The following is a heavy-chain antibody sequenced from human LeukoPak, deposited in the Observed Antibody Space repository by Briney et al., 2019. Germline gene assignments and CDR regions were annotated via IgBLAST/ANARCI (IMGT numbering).Heavy chain of an antibody. J-gene: IGHJ4*02. CDR3: ARAVYYYDSSGYYPEDY. V-gene: IGHV3-21*01. Sequence: GGSLRLSCAASGFTLSSYSMNWVRQAPGKGLEWVSSISSSSSYIYYADSVKGRFTISRDNAKNSLYLQMNSLRAEDTAVYYCARAVYYYDSSGYYPEDYWGQGTLVTVSS. CDR2: ISSSSSYI. D-gene: IGHD3-22*01. CDR1: GFTLSSYS.